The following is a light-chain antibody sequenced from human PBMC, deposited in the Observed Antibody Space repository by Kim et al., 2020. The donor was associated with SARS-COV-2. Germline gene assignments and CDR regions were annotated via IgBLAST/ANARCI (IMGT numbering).Light chain of an antibody. CDR1: QDIYNY. Sequence: ASVGDRVTITCQASQDIYNYLKWYQQKPGKAPKLLIYDASNLETGVPSRFSGIGSGTDFTFTISSLQPEDIATYYCQQYDNLPITFGQGTRLEIK. CDR3: QQYDNLPIT. J-gene: IGKJ5*01. V-gene: IGKV1-33*01. CDR2: DAS.